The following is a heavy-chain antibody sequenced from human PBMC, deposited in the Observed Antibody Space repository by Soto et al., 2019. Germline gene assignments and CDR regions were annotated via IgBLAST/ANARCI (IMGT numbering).Heavy chain of an antibody. V-gene: IGHV3-11*06. CDR2: ISSSSSYT. J-gene: IGHJ4*02. D-gene: IGHD6-13*01. Sequence: PVGSLRLSCAASGFTFSDYYMSWIRQAPGKGLEWVSYISSSSSYTNYADSVKGRFTISRDNAKNSLYLQMNSLRAEDTAVYYCARVSPARGSSWYYFDYWGQGTLVTVSS. CDR3: ARVSPARGSSWYYFDY. CDR1: GFTFSDYY.